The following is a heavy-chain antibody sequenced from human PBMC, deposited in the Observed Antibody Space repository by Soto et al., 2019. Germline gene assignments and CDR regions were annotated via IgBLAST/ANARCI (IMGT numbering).Heavy chain of an antibody. CDR1: GFPLSSYA. J-gene: IGHJ4*02. CDR3: ARLRGTTWYGDY. V-gene: IGHV3-21*01. Sequence: GGSPRLSCAASGFPLSSYAMTWVRQAPGKGLEWVSFVSNSAGYTNYADSVKGRFTISRDNARKSLYLQMNSLRAEDTAVYYCARLRGTTWYGDYWGQGTLVTVSS. D-gene: IGHD6-13*01. CDR2: VSNSAGYT.